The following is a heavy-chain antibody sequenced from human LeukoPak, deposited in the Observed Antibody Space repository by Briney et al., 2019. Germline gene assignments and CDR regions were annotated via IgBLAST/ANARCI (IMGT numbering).Heavy chain of an antibody. Sequence: ASVKVSCKASGYTFTGYYMHWVRQAPGQGLEWMGWINPNSGGTNYAQRFQSRVTMTRDTSISTAYMELSRLRSDNTAVYYCARGSSTYYYDTDWFDPWGQGTLVTVSS. CDR2: INPNSGGT. D-gene: IGHD3-22*01. V-gene: IGHV1-2*02. CDR3: ARGSSTYYYDTDWFDP. J-gene: IGHJ5*02. CDR1: GYTFTGYY.